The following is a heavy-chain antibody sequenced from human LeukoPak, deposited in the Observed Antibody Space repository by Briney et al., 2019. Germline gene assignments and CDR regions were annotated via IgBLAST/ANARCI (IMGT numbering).Heavy chain of an antibody. J-gene: IGHJ4*02. CDR3: AKGIPESGTSLRGFEY. V-gene: IGHV3-23*01. D-gene: IGHD6-25*01. CDR2: IRSDGVGT. CDR1: EFTFSSFA. Sequence: GGSLSLSCAASEFTFSSFALSWVRQTPGKGLEWVSAIRSDGVGTYYAGSVKGRFTISRDNSKNTLYLHMNSLTAEDTAVYYCAKGIPESGTSLRGFEYWGQGTLVTVSS.